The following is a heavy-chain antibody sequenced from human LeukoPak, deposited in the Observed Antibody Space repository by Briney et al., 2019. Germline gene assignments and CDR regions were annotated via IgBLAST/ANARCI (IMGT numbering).Heavy chain of an antibody. D-gene: IGHD3-22*01. V-gene: IGHV3-21*01. CDR2: ISGSSSYK. Sequence: ETLSLTCTVSGGSISSYYWSWIRQPPGKGLEWVSSISGSSSYKYYADSVKGRFTISRDNAKNSLYLQMNSLRAEDTAVYYCARDFYDTSGYYYDYWGQGTLVTVSS. CDR1: GGSISSYY. J-gene: IGHJ4*02. CDR3: ARDFYDTSGYYYDY.